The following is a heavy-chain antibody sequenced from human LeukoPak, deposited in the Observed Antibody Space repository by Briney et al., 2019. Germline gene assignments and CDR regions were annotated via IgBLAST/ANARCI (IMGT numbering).Heavy chain of an antibody. Sequence: GGSLRLSCAASGFTFSNYAMHWVRQAPGKGLEWLAFIRIDGSSKYYADSVKGRFTNSRDNAKNSLYLQMNSLRAEDTAVYYCARASVTTVLGEPAVGGDAFDIWGQGTMVTVSS. D-gene: IGHD4-17*01. CDR1: GFTFSNYA. J-gene: IGHJ3*02. CDR2: IRIDGSSK. CDR3: ARASVTTVLGEPAVGGDAFDI. V-gene: IGHV3-30*02.